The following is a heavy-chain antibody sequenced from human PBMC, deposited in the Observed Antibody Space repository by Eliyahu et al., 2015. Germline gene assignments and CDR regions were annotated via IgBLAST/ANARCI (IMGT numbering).Heavy chain of an antibody. CDR1: GFTFSSYS. CDR3: ARHPPPSSSRDYQFDY. J-gene: IGHJ4*02. V-gene: IGHV3-21*01. Sequence: EVQLVESGGGLVKPGGSLRLSCAASGFTFSSYSMNWVRQAPGKGLEWVSSISSSSSYIYYADSVKGRFTISRDNAKNSLYLQMNSLRAEDTAVYYCARHPPPSSSRDYQFDYWGQGTLVTVSS. CDR2: ISSSSSYI. D-gene: IGHD4-17*01.